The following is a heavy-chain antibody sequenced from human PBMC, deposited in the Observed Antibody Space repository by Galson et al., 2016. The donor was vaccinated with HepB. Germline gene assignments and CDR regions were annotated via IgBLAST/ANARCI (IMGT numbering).Heavy chain of an antibody. CDR3: AKEVSIDFWSGYSPYGMDV. CDR1: GYTFSSYG. Sequence: SLRLSCAASGYTFSSYGMHWVRQASGKGLEWVAVITYDGSNRYYADSVKGRFTISRDNSKNTLHLQMDSLRAEDTAVYYCAKEVSIDFWSGYSPYGMDVWGQGTTVTVSS. D-gene: IGHD3-3*01. J-gene: IGHJ6*02. V-gene: IGHV3-30*18. CDR2: ITYDGSNR.